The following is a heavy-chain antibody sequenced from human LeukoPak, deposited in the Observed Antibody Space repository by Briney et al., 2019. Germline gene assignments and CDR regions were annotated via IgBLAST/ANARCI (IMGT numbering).Heavy chain of an antibody. CDR1: GYSISSGYW. J-gene: IGHJ4*02. CDR2: IYHSGST. V-gene: IGHV4-38-2*02. D-gene: IGHD3-10*01. Sequence: SETLSLTCSVSGYSISSGYWWGWIRQPPGKGLEWIGNIYHSGSTYFKSSLKSRVTISVDTSKNQFSLKLSSVTAADTAVYYCARLVASWFTSYNFDYWGQGTLVTVSS. CDR3: ARLVASWFTSYNFDY.